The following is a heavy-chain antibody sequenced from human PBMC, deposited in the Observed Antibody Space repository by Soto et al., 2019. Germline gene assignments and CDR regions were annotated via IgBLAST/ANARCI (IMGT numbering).Heavy chain of an antibody. Sequence: GSLRLSCATSGFTFSSYAMSWVRQTPGKGLEWVSSISGSGGSTYYADSVKDRFTISRDNSKNTLYLQMNSLRAEDTAVYYCASGSYSYFDYWGQRTLVTVSS. J-gene: IGHJ4*02. D-gene: IGHD2-15*01. CDR1: GFTFSSYA. CDR3: ASGSYSYFDY. CDR2: ISGSGGST. V-gene: IGHV3-23*01.